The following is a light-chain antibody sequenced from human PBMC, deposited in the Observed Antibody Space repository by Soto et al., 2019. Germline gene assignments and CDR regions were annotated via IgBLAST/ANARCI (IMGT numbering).Light chain of an antibody. V-gene: IGLV2-14*01. CDR3: NSYTLSKTVI. Sequence: QSALTQPASVSGSPGQSITISCSGTSSDVGAHDFVSWYQHHPDKAPKVIIFEVTKRPSGVSSRFSGSKTGNTASLTMSGLQAEDEADYYCNSYTLSKTVIFGGGTKLTVL. CDR1: SSDVGAHDF. J-gene: IGLJ2*01. CDR2: EVT.